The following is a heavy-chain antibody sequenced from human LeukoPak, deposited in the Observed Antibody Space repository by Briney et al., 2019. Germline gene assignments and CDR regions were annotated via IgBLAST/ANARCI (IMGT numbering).Heavy chain of an antibody. V-gene: IGHV3-74*01. D-gene: IGHD2-21*01. CDR2: INSDGSST. CDR1: GFTFSSYC. Sequence: AGSLSLSCAASGFTFSSYCWHWVRQAPGKGLVWVSGINSDGSSTSYADSVNGRFTTSRDNARNTLYLQMNSLRAEDTAVYYCARTSAILDFFDYWGQGTLVTVSS. CDR3: ARTSAILDFFDY. J-gene: IGHJ4*02.